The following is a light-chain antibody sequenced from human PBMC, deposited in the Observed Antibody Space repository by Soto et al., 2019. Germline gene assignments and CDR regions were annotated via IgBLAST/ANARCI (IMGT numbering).Light chain of an antibody. J-gene: IGLJ2*01. CDR2: DND. CDR1: SSNIGNNY. Sequence: QSVLTQPPSVSAAPGQTVTISCSGRSSNIGNNYVSWYQQLPGTDPKLLLHDNDERPSGIPDRFSGSKSGTSATLGITGLQTGDEADYYCATWDASLSAGVFGGGTKLTVL. V-gene: IGLV1-51*01. CDR3: ATWDASLSAGV.